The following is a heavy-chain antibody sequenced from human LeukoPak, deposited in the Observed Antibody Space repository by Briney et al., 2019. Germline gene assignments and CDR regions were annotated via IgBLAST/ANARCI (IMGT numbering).Heavy chain of an antibody. Sequence: SVKVSCKASGGTFSTYPINWVRQAPGQGLEWMGRIIPILSQSNDAQKFQGTVSITADEFTDTAYMELSSLRSEDTAVYYCATGTSYRDSFDVWGQGTMVTVSS. V-gene: IGHV1-69*11. CDR3: ATGTSYRDSFDV. D-gene: IGHD3/OR15-3a*01. J-gene: IGHJ3*01. CDR1: GGTFSTYP. CDR2: IIPILSQS.